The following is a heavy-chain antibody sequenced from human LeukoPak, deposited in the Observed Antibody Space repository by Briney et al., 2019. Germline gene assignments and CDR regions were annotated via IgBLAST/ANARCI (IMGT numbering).Heavy chain of an antibody. CDR1: GGSISSGSYS. CDR2: IYPRGST. V-gene: IGHV4-30-2*01. CDR3: ARSEGWQGYSSSWSG. D-gene: IGHD6-13*01. J-gene: IGHJ4*02. Sequence: SQTLSLTCAVSGGSISSGSYSWSWIRQPPGKGLEWIGYIYPRGSTYYNPSLKSRVILSLDKSKNQFSLKLSSVTAADTAVYYCARSEGWQGYSSSWSGWGQGTLVTVSS.